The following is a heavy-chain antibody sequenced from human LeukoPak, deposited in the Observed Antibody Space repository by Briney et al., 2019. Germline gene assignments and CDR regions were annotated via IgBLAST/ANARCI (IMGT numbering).Heavy chain of an antibody. CDR1: GFTFSGYS. CDR2: IYSGGPT. D-gene: IGHD2-8*02. CDR3: ARGWVVATGGFDM. Sequence: GGSLRLSCTASGFTFSGYSMNWIRQAPGKGLEWVSVIYSGGPTYYAVSVKGRFTTSRDNSKNTVYLQMNSLRGEDTAVYFCARGWVVATGGFDMWGQGTMVTVSS. J-gene: IGHJ3*02. V-gene: IGHV3-53*01.